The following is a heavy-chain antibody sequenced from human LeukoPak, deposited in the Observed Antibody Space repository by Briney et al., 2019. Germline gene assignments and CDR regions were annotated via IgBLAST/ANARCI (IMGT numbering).Heavy chain of an antibody. V-gene: IGHV3-64*01. J-gene: IGHJ4*02. CDR2: ISSSGGST. Sequence: HPGGSLRLSCAASGFTFSSYAMHWVRQAPGKGPEYVSAISSSGGSTFYANSVKGRFTISRDNSKSTLFLQVGSLRAEDMAVYYCARVFYDSSGYYYDYWGQGTLVTVSS. CDR3: ARVFYDSSGYYYDY. CDR1: GFTFSSYA. D-gene: IGHD3-22*01.